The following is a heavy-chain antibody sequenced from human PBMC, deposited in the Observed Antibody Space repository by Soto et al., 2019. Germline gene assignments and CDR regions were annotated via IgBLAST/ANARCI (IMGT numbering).Heavy chain of an antibody. J-gene: IGHJ6*02. D-gene: IGHD6-25*01. Sequence: GGPRRLSCSPSGFAFRSYGMHCVRQAPGKGLEGLAVLSFYGSNNYYPDSVKSRFTISTDISKNSLFLQLNSLRAEDTAVYYCAKDRLANPPYYYYYYGLDVWGQGTTVTVSS. V-gene: IGHV3-30*18. CDR2: LSFYGSNN. CDR3: AKDRLANPPYYYYYYGLDV. CDR1: GFAFRSYG.